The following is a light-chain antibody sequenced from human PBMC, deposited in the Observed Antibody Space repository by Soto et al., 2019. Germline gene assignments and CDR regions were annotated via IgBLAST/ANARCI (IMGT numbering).Light chain of an antibody. Sequence: QSVLTHPASVSGSPGQSITISCTGTSSDVGSYNLVSWYQQHPGKAPKLMIYEGSKRPSGVSNRFSGSKSGNTASLTISGLQAEDEADYYCCSYAGSSTVYVFGTGTKLTVL. CDR2: EGS. CDR1: SSDVGSYNL. CDR3: CSYAGSSTVYV. V-gene: IGLV2-23*01. J-gene: IGLJ1*01.